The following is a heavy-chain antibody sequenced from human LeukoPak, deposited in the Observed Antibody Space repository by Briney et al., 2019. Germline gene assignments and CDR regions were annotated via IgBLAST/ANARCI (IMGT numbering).Heavy chain of an antibody. D-gene: IGHD6-19*01. CDR2: INHSGST. J-gene: IGHJ4*02. Sequence: PSGTLSLTCAVYGGSFSGYYWSWIRQPPGKGLEWIGEINHSGSTNYNPSLKSRVTISVDTSKNQFSLKLSSVTAADTAVYYCARHEQWLIRFNHWGQGTLVTVSS. V-gene: IGHV4-34*01. CDR3: ARHEQWLIRFNH. CDR1: GGSFSGYY.